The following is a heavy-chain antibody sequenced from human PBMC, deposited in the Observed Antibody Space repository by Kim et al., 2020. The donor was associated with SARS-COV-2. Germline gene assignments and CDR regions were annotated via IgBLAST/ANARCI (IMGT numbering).Heavy chain of an antibody. CDR3: ARLIRDVVVVGEPY. J-gene: IGHJ4*02. Sequence: AGSVKGRFTISRDNAKNTLYLQMNSLRAEDTAVYYCARLIRDVVVVGEPYWGQGTLVTVSS. V-gene: IGHV3-74*01. D-gene: IGHD2-15*01.